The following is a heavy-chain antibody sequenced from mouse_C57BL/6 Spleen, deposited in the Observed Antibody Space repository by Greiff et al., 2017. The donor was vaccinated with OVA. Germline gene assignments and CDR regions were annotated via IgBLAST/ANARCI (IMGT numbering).Heavy chain of an antibody. CDR3: AGGFTTVVALYWYFDV. J-gene: IGHJ1*03. CDR1: GYTFTGYW. Sequence: QVQLQQSGAELMKPGASVKLSCKATGYTFTGYWIEWVKQRPGHGLEWIGEILPGSGSTNYNEKFKGKATFTADTSSNTAYMQLSSLTTEDSAIYYWAGGFTTVVALYWYFDVWGTGTTVTVSS. D-gene: IGHD1-1*01. CDR2: ILPGSGST. V-gene: IGHV1-9*01.